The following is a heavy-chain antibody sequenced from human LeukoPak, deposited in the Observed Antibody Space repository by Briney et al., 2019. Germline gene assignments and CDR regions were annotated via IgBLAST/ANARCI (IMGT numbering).Heavy chain of an antibody. J-gene: IGHJ4*02. CDR2: ISGSGGST. Sequence: GGSLRLSCAASGFTFSSYAMSWVRQAPGKGLEWVSAISGSGGSTYYADFVKGRFTISRDNSKNTLYLQMNSLRAEDTAVYYCAKNYYDSSGPTSVTDYWGQGTLVTVSS. V-gene: IGHV3-23*01. D-gene: IGHD3-22*01. CDR1: GFTFSSYA. CDR3: AKNYYDSSGPTSVTDY.